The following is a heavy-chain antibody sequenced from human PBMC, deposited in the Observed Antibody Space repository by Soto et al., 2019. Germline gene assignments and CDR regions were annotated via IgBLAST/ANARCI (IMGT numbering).Heavy chain of an antibody. CDR3: ARTMSGYSGSAADF. V-gene: IGHV4-31*03. D-gene: IGHD5-12*01. CDR2: IYYSGST. Sequence: SETQPLTCTVAGGSISGRGCHCIWNQQHPGKGLEWIGYIYYSGSTYYNPSLKSRVTISVDTSKNQFSLKLSSVTAADTAVYYCARTMSGYSGSAADFWGQGTLVPVSS. J-gene: IGHJ4*02. CDR1: GGSISGRGCH.